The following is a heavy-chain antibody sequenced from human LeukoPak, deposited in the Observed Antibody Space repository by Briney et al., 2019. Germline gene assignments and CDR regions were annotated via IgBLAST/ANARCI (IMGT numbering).Heavy chain of an antibody. CDR3: ARGCASTSCYLFDY. Sequence: ASVKVSCKASGYIYTNYGIGWVRQAPGQGLEWMGWISTYNGNTHYAQMLQGRVTMTTDTSTTTAYMELRSLRSDDTAMYYCARGCASTSCYLFDYWGQGTLVTVSP. J-gene: IGHJ4*02. CDR2: ISTYNGNT. CDR1: GYIYTNYG. V-gene: IGHV1-18*01. D-gene: IGHD2-2*01.